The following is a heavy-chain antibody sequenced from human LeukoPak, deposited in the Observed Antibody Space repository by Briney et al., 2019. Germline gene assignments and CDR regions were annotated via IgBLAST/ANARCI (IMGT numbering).Heavy chain of an antibody. J-gene: IGHJ4*02. V-gene: IGHV4-59*01. D-gene: IGHD6-13*01. Sequence: SETLSLTCTVSGGSISSYYWSWIRQPPGKGLEWIGYIYYSGSTNYDPSLKSRVTISVDTSKNQFSLKLSSVTAADTAVYYCARDFAGYEDWGQGTLVTVSS. CDR3: ARDFAGYED. CDR1: GGSISSYY. CDR2: IYYSGST.